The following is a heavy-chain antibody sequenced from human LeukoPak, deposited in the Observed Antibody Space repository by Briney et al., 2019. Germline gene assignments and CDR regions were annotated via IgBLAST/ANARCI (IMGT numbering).Heavy chain of an antibody. V-gene: IGHV1-8*01. CDR1: GYTFTSYD. D-gene: IGHD3-16*02. Sequence: ASVKVSCKASGYTFTSYDINWVRQATGQGLEWMGWMNPNSGNTGYAQRFQGRLTMTRNTSISTAYMELSSLTSEDTAVYYCARTPITFGGVIVDYGLDVWGQGTTVTVS. CDR2: MNPNSGNT. CDR3: ARTPITFGGVIVDYGLDV. J-gene: IGHJ6*02.